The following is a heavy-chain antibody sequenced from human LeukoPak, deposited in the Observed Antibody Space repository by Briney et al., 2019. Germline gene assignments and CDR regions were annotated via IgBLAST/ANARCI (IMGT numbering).Heavy chain of an antibody. CDR3: ARDPLYSSSWHY. CDR1: GGSISSSSYY. V-gene: IGHV4-39*07. J-gene: IGHJ4*02. Sequence: SETLSLTCTVSGGSISSSSYYWGWIRQPPGKGLEWIGSIYYSGSTYYNPSLKSRVTISVDTSKNQFSLKLSSVTAADTAVYYCARDPLYSSSWHYWGQGTLVTVSS. D-gene: IGHD6-13*01. CDR2: IYYSGST.